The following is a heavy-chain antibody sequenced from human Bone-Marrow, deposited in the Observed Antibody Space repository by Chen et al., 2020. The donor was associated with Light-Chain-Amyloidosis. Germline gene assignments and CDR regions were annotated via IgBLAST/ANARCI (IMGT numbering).Heavy chain of an antibody. CDR3: ARAVDYSNYGWFDP. D-gene: IGHD4-4*01. V-gene: IGHV4-39*01. Sequence: QVQLQESGGGLMKPWGPRSPPCGSPGGPPKSGSHYWGWIRQPPRKGLEWIGGVYYSGRTYYSPSLKSRVSISIDTSKNQFTLRLTSVTAADSAVYFCARAVDYSNYGWFDPWGQGTLVTVSS. CDR2: VYYSGRT. CDR1: GGPPKSGSHY. J-gene: IGHJ5*02.